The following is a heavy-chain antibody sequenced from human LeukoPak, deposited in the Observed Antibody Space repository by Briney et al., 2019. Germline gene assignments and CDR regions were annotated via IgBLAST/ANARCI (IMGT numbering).Heavy chain of an antibody. Sequence: GGSLRLSCAASGFTFSSYGMHWVRQAPGKGLEWVAVIWYDGSNKYYADSVKGRFTISRDNSKNTLYLQMNSLRAEDTAVYYCARGSAYYYMDVWGIGTTVTVSS. CDR3: ARGSAYYYMDV. CDR1: GFTFSSYG. J-gene: IGHJ6*03. V-gene: IGHV3-33*01. CDR2: IWYDGSNK. D-gene: IGHD2-15*01.